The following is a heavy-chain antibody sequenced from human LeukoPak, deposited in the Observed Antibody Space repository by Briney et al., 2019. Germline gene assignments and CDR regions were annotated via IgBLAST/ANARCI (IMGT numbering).Heavy chain of an antibody. CDR2: IYYSGST. CDR3: ARSMVRGFLFDP. D-gene: IGHD3-10*01. J-gene: IGHJ5*02. V-gene: IGHV4-39*01. Sequence: SETLSLTCTVSGGSISSSSYYWGWIRQPPGKGLEWIGSIYYSGSTYYNPSLKSRVTISVDTSKNQFSLKLSSVTAADTAVYYCARSMVRGFLFDPWGQGTLVTVAS. CDR1: GGSISSSSYY.